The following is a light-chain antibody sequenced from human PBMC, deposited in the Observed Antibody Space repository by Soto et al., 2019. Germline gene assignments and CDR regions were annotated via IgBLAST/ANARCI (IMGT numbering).Light chain of an antibody. J-gene: IGLJ3*02. CDR2: EVS. V-gene: IGLV2-8*01. CDR1: SSDVGGYNY. CDR3: SSYAGRSWV. Sequence: QSVLTQPPSASGSPGQSVTISCTGTSSDVGGYNYVSWYQQRPGKAPKLMIYEVSKRPSGVPDRFSGSKSGDAASLTVSGLQAEDEADYYFSSYAGRSWVFGGGTKLTVL.